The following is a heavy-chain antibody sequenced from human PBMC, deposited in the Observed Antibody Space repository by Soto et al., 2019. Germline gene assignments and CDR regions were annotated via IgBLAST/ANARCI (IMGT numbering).Heavy chain of an antibody. Sequence: LRLSCAASGFTFSSYGMHWVRQAPGKGLEWVAVISYDGSNKYYADSVKGRFTISRDNSKNTLYLQMNSLRAEDTAVYYCAKDQQSAVTIFGVVIAGNFDYCGQRTLVTVSS. D-gene: IGHD3-3*01. CDR2: ISYDGSNK. J-gene: IGHJ4*02. CDR1: GFTFSSYG. V-gene: IGHV3-30*18. CDR3: AKDQQSAVTIFGVVIAGNFDY.